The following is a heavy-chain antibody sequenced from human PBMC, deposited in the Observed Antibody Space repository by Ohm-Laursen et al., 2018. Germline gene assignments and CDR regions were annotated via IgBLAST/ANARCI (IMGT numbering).Heavy chain of an antibody. CDR2: ISGNYNTI. CDR3: TRPQRDAFDI. J-gene: IGHJ3*02. Sequence: LRLSCSASGFTFSSYWMTWVRQAPGKGLEWISYISGNYNTIYYADSVKGRFTISRDNAKNSLYLQMNSLRDDDTAIYYCTRPQRDAFDIWGQGTMVTVSS. CDR1: GFTFSSYW. V-gene: IGHV3-48*02.